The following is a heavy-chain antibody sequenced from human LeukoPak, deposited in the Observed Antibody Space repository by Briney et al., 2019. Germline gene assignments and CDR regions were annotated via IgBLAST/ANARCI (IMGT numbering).Heavy chain of an antibody. Sequence: GGSLRLSCAASGFTVSSTYMSWVRQAPGKGLEWVSLIYSGGSTYYADSVKGRFTISRDNAKNTLYLQMNSLRAEDTAVYYCTRDPVYGSGSSDYWGQGTLVTVSS. CDR3: TRDPVYGSGSSDY. J-gene: IGHJ4*02. V-gene: IGHV3-66*01. D-gene: IGHD3-10*01. CDR2: IYSGGST. CDR1: GFTVSSTY.